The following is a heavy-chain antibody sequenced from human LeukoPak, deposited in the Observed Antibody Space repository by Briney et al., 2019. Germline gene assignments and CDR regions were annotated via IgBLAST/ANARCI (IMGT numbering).Heavy chain of an antibody. V-gene: IGHV5-51*01. CDR2: IYPGDSDP. D-gene: IGHD6-19*01. Sequence: GESLKISCKGSGYSLTNYWIGWVRQMPGKGLEWMGIIYPGDSDPRYSPSFQGQVTISADKSISTAYLQWSSLKAADTAIYYCARRIAVAGMPIAFDIWGQGTKVTVSS. J-gene: IGHJ3*02. CDR1: GYSLTNYW. CDR3: ARRIAVAGMPIAFDI.